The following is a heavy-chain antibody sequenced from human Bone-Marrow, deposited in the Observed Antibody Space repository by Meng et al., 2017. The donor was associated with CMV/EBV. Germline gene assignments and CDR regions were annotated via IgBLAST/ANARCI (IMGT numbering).Heavy chain of an antibody. CDR2: INSDGSST. V-gene: IGHV3-74*01. D-gene: IGHD4-11*01. CDR3: AKGKYSNYVGAFDY. Sequence: GESLKISCAASGFTFSSYWMHWVRQAPGKGLVWVSRINSDGSSTSYAASVKGRFTISRDNAKNTLYLQMNSLRAEDTAVYYCAKGKYSNYVGAFDYWGQGTLVTVSS. J-gene: IGHJ4*02. CDR1: GFTFSSYW.